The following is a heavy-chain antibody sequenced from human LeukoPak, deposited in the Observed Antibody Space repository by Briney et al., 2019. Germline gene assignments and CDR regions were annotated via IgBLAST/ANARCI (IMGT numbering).Heavy chain of an antibody. CDR2: IRSKVYGGTT. Sequence: GGSLRLSGTASGISFGDNALSWVRQAPGKGLEWVGFIRSKVYGGTTEYAASVKGRFTISRDDSTSIAYLQMNSLKTEDTAVYYCARQIRTTTDYLDYWGQGTLVTVSS. CDR3: ARQIRTTTDYLDY. CDR1: GISFGDNA. V-gene: IGHV3-49*04. J-gene: IGHJ4*02. D-gene: IGHD4-17*01.